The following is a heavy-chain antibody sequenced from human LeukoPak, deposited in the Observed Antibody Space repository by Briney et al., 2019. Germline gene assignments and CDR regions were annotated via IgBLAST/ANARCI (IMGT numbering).Heavy chain of an antibody. D-gene: IGHD6-19*01. J-gene: IGHJ3*02. CDR3: TIGLAGDWDAFDI. Sequence: ASVKVSCKTSGYTFTRCAVHWVRQAPGQRLEWMGWLHADSGNTKYSQKLQGRVTIARDTSASTIYMELSSLRFEDTAVYFCTIGLAGDWDAFDIWGLGTMVTVSS. V-gene: IGHV1-3*01. CDR2: LHADSGNT. CDR1: GYTFTRCA.